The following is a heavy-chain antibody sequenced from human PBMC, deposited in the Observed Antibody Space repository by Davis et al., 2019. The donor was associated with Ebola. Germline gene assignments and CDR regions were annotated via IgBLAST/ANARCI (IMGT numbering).Heavy chain of an antibody. Sequence: GESLKISCAASGFTLNNYGMHWVRQAPGQGLEWVALISFDGNIKYYADSVKGQFTISRDISRNTVYLQMNSLRGEDTAVYYCARDGYFGTSGRIGWGALDIWGQGTMVIVSS. CDR1: GFTLNNYG. D-gene: IGHD1/OR15-1a*01. CDR3: ARDGYFGTSGRIGWGALDI. J-gene: IGHJ3*02. CDR2: ISFDGNIK. V-gene: IGHV3-30*02.